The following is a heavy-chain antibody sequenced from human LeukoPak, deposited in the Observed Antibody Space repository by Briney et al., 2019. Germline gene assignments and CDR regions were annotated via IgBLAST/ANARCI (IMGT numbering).Heavy chain of an antibody. CDR2: IYHSGST. V-gene: IGHV4-39*01. CDR1: GGSISSSTSYY. CDR3: ATRVRAVSPYYWTDV. Sequence: SQTLSLLCTVSGGSISSSTSYYWGWVRQPPGKGLDWIGSIYHSGSTYYNPSLKSRVSISADTSKNQFSLRLSSVTVADTAVYYCATRVRAVSPYYWTDVWGQGSTVT. D-gene: IGHD3-10*01. J-gene: IGHJ6*01.